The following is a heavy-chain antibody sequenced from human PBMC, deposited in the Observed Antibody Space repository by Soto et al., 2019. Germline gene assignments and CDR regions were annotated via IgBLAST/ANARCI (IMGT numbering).Heavy chain of an antibody. CDR2: ISGSGGST. V-gene: IGHV3-23*01. CDR3: AKVPEYCSGGSCYSPWYFDL. D-gene: IGHD2-15*01. Sequence: EVQLLESGGGLVQPGGSLRLSCAASGFTFSSYAMSWVRQAPGKGLEWVSAISGSGGSTYYADSVKGRFTISRDNSKNTLYLQMNSLRAEDTAVYYCAKVPEYCSGGSCYSPWYFDLWGRGNLVTVSS. J-gene: IGHJ2*01. CDR1: GFTFSSYA.